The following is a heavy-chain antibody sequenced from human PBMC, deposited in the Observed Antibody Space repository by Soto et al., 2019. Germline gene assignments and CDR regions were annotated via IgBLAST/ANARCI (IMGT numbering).Heavy chain of an antibody. CDR2: IYYSGST. CDR3: ARTLQNYYYYMDV. Sequence: SETLSLTCTVSGGSISSYYWSWIRQPPGKGLEWIGYIYYSGSTNYNPSLKSRVTISVDTSKNQFSLKLSSVTAADTAVYYCARTLQNYYYYMDVWGKGTTVTVSS. V-gene: IGHV4-59*08. CDR1: GGSISSYY. J-gene: IGHJ6*03. D-gene: IGHD1-1*01.